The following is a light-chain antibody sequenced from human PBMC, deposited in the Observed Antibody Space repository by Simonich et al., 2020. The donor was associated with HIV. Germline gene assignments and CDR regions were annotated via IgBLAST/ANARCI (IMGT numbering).Light chain of an antibody. Sequence: EIVLTQSPGTLSLSPGERATLSCRASQSVSSSYLAWYQQKPGQAPRLLVYGASTRATGIPARCSGSGSGTEFTLTISSMQSEDFAVYYCQQYNNWGFTFGPGTKVDIK. J-gene: IGKJ3*01. V-gene: IGKV3-15*01. CDR2: GAS. CDR3: QQYNNWGFT. CDR1: QSVSSSY.